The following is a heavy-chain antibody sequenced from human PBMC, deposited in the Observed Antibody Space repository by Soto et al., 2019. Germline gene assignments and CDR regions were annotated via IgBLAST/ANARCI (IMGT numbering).Heavy chain of an antibody. CDR2: ISYDGSNK. V-gene: IGHV3-30-3*01. CDR1: GFTFSSYA. J-gene: IGHJ6*02. D-gene: IGHD3-16*01. CDR3: VGGLPSYYYYYGMDV. Sequence: QVQLVESGGGVVQPGRSLRLSCAASGFTFSSYAMHWVRQAPGKGLEWVAVISYDGSNKYYADSVKGRFTISRDNSKNTLYLQMNSLRAEDTAVYYCVGGLPSYYYYYGMDVWGQGTTVTVSS.